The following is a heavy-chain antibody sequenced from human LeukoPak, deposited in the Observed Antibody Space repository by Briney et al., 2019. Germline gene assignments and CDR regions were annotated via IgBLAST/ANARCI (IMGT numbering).Heavy chain of an antibody. Sequence: PSETLSLTCTVSGGSISSYYWNWIRQPAGKGLEWIGRIYTSGSTNYNPSLKSRVTMSVDTSKNQFSLKLSSVTAADTAVYYCARSIRVVVPAAMFHYYYYMDVWGKGTTVTISS. CDR1: GGSISSYY. CDR2: IYTSGST. D-gene: IGHD2-2*01. J-gene: IGHJ6*03. V-gene: IGHV4-4*07. CDR3: ARSIRVVVPAAMFHYYYYMDV.